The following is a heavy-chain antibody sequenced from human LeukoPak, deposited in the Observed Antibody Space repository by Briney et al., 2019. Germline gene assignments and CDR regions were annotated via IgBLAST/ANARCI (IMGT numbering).Heavy chain of an antibody. CDR3: VSEERAVKDS. CDR1: GLVFSRSG. J-gene: IGHJ4*02. D-gene: IGHD3-10*01. V-gene: IGHV3-30*02. Sequence: PGGSLRLSCAASGLVFSRSGMHWVRQAPGKGLEWVAFLQYDGNEIYYAESVKGRFTISRDNSKNTLYLQMSSLRSDGTAVYYCVSEERAVKDSWGQGTLVSVSS. CDR2: LQYDGNEI.